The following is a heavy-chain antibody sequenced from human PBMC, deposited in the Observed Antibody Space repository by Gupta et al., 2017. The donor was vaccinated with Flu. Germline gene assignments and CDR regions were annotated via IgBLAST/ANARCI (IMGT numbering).Heavy chain of an antibody. V-gene: IGHV4-39*01. D-gene: IGHD1-26*01. CDR1: SSDY. CDR3: ASLPLVGPTQDVFRV. J-gene: IGHJ3*01. CDR2: IYSGGST. Sequence: SSDYWGWIRQPPGKGLEWIGIIYSGGSTHYSPSLKSRVTISLDTSKTQSSLSLSSVTAADTAVYYCASLPLVGPTQDVFRVWGQGTMVTVSS.